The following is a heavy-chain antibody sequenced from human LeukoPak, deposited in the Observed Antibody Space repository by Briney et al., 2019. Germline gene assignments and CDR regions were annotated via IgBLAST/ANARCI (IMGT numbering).Heavy chain of an antibody. D-gene: IGHD4-17*01. V-gene: IGHV3-48*03. J-gene: IGHJ4*02. Sequence: PGGSLRLSCAASGFTFSSYEMNWVRQAPGKGLEWVSHISSSGSTIYYADSVKGRFTISRDNAKNSLYLQMNSLRAEDTAVYHCAREATETIRMYYFDYWGQGTLVTVSS. CDR1: GFTFSSYE. CDR3: AREATETIRMYYFDY. CDR2: ISSSGSTI.